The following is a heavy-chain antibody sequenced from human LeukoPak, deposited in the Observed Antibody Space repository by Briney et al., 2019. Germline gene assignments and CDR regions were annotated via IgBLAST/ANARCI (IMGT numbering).Heavy chain of an antibody. CDR2: IYYSGST. V-gene: IGHV4-59*08. CDR3: ARRARNYDSSGYYYDDAFDI. J-gene: IGHJ3*02. CDR1: GGSLSSYY. Sequence: SETLSLTCTVSGGSLSSYYWSWIRQPPGKGLEWIGYIYYSGSTNYNPSLKSRVTISVDTSKNQFSLKLSSVTAADTAVYYWARRARNYDSSGYYYDDAFDIWGQGTMVTVSS. D-gene: IGHD3-22*01.